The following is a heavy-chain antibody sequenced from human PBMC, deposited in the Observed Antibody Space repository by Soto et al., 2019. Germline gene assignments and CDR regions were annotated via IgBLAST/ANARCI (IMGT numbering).Heavy chain of an antibody. CDR1: GGSISTYY. Sequence: SETLSLTCTVSGGSISTYYWSWIRQPPGKGLEWIGYIYYSGSTDHNPSLKSRVTMLLETAKNQFSLQLSSVNAADTAVYYCARGNSSGIYFDYWGQGTLVTVSS. CDR3: ARGNSSGIYFDY. J-gene: IGHJ4*02. D-gene: IGHD6-6*01. V-gene: IGHV4-59*01. CDR2: IYYSGST.